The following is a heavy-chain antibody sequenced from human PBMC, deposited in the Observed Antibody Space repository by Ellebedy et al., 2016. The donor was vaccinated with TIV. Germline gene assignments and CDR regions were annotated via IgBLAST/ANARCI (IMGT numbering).Heavy chain of an antibody. J-gene: IGHJ4*02. D-gene: IGHD3-3*01. CDR1: GGSISSYY. CDR3: ARSVSEWLSLDY. CDR2: IYYSGST. Sequence: SETLSLTXTVSGGSISSYYWSWIRQPPGKGLEWIGYIYYSGSTNYNPSLKSRVSISVDTSKNQFSLKLTSVTAADTAVYYCARSVSEWLSLDYWGQGTLVTVSS. V-gene: IGHV4-59*13.